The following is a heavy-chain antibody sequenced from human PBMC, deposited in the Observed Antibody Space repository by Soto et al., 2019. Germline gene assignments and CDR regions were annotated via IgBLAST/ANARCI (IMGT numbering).Heavy chain of an antibody. Sequence: ASVKVSCKASGYSFTSYGIRWVRQAPGQGLEWMGWISAYNGNTNYEQKFQGRVAMTTDTSTNTAYLELRTLRSDDAAVYYCARDPPITGSLRGTPLMAVWGQGTTVTVSS. V-gene: IGHV1-18*04. D-gene: IGHD1-20*01. CDR3: ARDPPITGSLRGTPLMAV. J-gene: IGHJ6*02. CDR1: GYSFTSYG. CDR2: ISAYNGNT.